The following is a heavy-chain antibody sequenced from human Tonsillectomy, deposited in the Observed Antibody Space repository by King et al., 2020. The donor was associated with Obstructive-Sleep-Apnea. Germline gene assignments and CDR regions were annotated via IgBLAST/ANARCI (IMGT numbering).Heavy chain of an antibody. Sequence: HVQLQESGPGLVKPSETLSLTCTVSGGSISSYYWSWIRQPPGKGLEWIGYIYYSGSTNYNPSLTSRVTLSVDTSKNQFSLKLSSVTAADTAVYYCARDVLVTQYNRKINWFDPWGQGTLVTVSS. CDR1: GGSISSYY. V-gene: IGHV4-59*01. D-gene: IGHD2/OR15-2a*01. J-gene: IGHJ5*02. CDR2: IYYSGST. CDR3: ARDVLVTQYNRKINWFDP.